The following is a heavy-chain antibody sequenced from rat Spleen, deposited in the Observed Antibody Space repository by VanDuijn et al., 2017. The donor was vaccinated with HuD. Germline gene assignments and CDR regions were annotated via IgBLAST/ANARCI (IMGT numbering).Heavy chain of an antibody. D-gene: IGHD2-2*01. J-gene: IGHJ1*01. CDR2: ISYDGSST. CDR1: GFTFRDYG. CDR3: TEAGYLRDWYFDF. Sequence: EVQLVESDGGLVQPGRSLKLSCAASGFTFRDYGMAWVRQAPTKGLEWVATISYDGSSTYYRDSVKGRFTISRDNAKRTLFLQMDSLRSDDTATYFWTEAGYLRDWYFDFWGPGTMVTVSS. V-gene: IGHV5-29*01.